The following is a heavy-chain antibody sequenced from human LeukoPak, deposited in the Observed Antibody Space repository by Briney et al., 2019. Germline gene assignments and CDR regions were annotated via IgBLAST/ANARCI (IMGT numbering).Heavy chain of an antibody. D-gene: IGHD1-1*01. V-gene: IGHV5-51*01. J-gene: IGHJ5*02. Sequence: GESLKISCKGSGYNFASYWIGWVRQMPGKGLEWMGIVYPGDSDTTYSPSFQGQVTISADKSISTAYLQWSSLKASDTAMYYCARHSRTTGTTSPWGQGTLVTVSS. CDR3: ARHSRTTGTTSP. CDR1: GYNFASYW. CDR2: VYPGDSDT.